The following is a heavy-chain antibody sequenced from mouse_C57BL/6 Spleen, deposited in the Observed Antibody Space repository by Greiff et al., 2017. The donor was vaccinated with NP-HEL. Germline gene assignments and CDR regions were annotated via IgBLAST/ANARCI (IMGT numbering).Heavy chain of an antibody. V-gene: IGHV3-6*01. D-gene: IGHD1-1*01. CDR2: ISYDGSN. CDR3: ASPYYYGSSYYAMDY. J-gene: IGHJ4*01. Sequence: ESGPGLVKPSQSLSLTCSVTGYSITSGYYWNWIRQFPGNKLEWMGYISYDGSNNYNPSLKNRISITRDTSKNQFFLKLNSVTTEDTATYYCASPYYYGSSYYAMDYWGQGTSVTVSS. CDR1: GYSITSGYY.